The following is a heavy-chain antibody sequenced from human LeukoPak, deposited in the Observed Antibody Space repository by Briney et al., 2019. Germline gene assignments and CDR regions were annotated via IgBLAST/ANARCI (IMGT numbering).Heavy chain of an antibody. CDR2: IYYSGST. J-gene: IGHJ6*03. CDR1: GGSISSSSYY. Sequence: PSETLPLTCTVSGGSISSSSYYWGWIRQPPGKGLEWIGSIYYSGSTYYNPSLKSRVTISVDTSKNQFSLKLSSVTAADTAVYYCARDVEAAGIYYYYYYMDVWGKGTTVTVSS. CDR3: ARDVEAAGIYYYYYYMDV. V-gene: IGHV4-39*07. D-gene: IGHD6-13*01.